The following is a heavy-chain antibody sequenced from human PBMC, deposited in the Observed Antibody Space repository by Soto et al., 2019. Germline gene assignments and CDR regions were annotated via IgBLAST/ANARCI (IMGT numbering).Heavy chain of an antibody. CDR2: INANNGNT. J-gene: IGHJ6*02. D-gene: IGHD2-2*01. CDR1: GYTFTSYD. CDR3: ARDRIKAGYCSSTSCYYYYGMDV. V-gene: IGHV1-3*01. Sequence: ASMKVSCKASGYTFTSYDMHWVRQDPGQRLEWLGWINANNGNTKYSQKYQGRVTITRDTSASTAYMELSSLRSEDTSVYYCARDRIKAGYCSSTSCYYYYGMDVWGQ.